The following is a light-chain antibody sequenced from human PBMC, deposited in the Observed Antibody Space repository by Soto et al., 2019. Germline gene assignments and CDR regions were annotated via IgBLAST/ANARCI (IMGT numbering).Light chain of an antibody. V-gene: IGKV1D-13*01. J-gene: IGKJ1*01. CDR1: QGISSA. CDR3: QQFNYYRT. CDR2: DAS. Sequence: AIQLTQSPSSLSASVGDRVTITCRASQGISSALAWYQQKPGNAPKLLIYDASSLKSGVPSRFSGSGSGTDFTLTISSLQPEDFATYYCQQFNYYRTFGQGTKVDI.